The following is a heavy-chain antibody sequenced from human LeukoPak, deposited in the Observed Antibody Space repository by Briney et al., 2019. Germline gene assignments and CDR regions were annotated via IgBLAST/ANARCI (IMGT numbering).Heavy chain of an antibody. CDR1: GFTFNSYS. D-gene: IGHD6-13*01. V-gene: IGHV3-21*01. CDR3: ARPDEQQLVRDAFDI. CDR2: ISSSSSYI. J-gene: IGHJ3*02. Sequence: GGSLRLSCAASGFTFNSYSMNWVRQAPGKGLEWVSSISSSSSYIYYADSVEGRFTISRDNAKNSLYLQMNSLRAEDTAVYYCARPDEQQLVRDAFDIWGQGTMVTVSS.